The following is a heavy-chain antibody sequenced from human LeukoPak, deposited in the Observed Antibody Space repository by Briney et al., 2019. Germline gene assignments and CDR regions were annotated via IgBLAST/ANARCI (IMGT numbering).Heavy chain of an antibody. V-gene: IGHV1-2*02. J-gene: IGHJ6*02. CDR1: GYTFTGYY. CDR2: INPNSGGT. D-gene: IGHD1-20*01. CDR3: ARLDNWNYYYYGMDV. Sequence: ASVKVSCKASGYTFTGYYMHWVRQAPGQGLEWMGWINPNSGGTNYAQKFQGRVTITADKSTSTAYMELSSLRSEDTAVYYCARLDNWNYYYYGMDVWGQGTTVTVSS.